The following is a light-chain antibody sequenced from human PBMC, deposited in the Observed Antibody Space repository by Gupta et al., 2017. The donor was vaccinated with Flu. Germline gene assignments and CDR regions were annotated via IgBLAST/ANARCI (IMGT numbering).Light chain of an antibody. Sequence: QSALTQPRSVSGPAGPSVTIPCTGTSSDVGAWGFVSWYQQPPGRAPKAIIYDVDRRPSGGPDRFSGAKVGNTASLTISGLQADDEADYYCYSYAGTYTFVFGGGTRLTVL. CDR2: DVD. CDR3: YSYAGTYTFV. J-gene: IGLJ2*01. V-gene: IGLV2-11*01. CDR1: SSDVGAWGF.